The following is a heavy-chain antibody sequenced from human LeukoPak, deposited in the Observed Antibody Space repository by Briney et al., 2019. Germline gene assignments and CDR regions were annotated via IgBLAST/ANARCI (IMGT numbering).Heavy chain of an antibody. D-gene: IGHD6-19*01. V-gene: IGHV1-58*02. J-gene: IGHJ4*02. Sequence: ASVKVSCKASGFTFTSSAMQWVQQARGQRLEWIGWIVVGSGNTNYAQKFQERVTITRDTSTSTVYMELSSLRSEDTAVYYCARDSGWYGGDYWGQGTLVTVSS. CDR3: ARDSGWYGGDY. CDR2: IVVGSGNT. CDR1: GFTFTSSA.